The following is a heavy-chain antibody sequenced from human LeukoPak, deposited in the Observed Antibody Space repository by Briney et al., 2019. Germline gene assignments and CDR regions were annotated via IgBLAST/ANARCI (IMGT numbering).Heavy chain of an antibody. CDR3: ARDREYSYGYTFDY. CDR1: GFTFSGYG. V-gene: IGHV3-30*02. CDR2: VRYDSSNK. Sequence: GGSLRLSCAASGFTFSGYGMHWVRQAPGKGLEWVAFVRYDSSNKYYADSVKGRFTVSRDNSKNILYLQMNSLRAEDTAVYYCARDREYSYGYTFDYWGQGTLVTVSS. J-gene: IGHJ4*02. D-gene: IGHD5-18*01.